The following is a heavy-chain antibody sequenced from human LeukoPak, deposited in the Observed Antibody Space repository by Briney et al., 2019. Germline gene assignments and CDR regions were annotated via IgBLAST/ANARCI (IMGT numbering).Heavy chain of an antibody. CDR2: MYSGGYT. V-gene: IGHV3-53*01. Sequence: HPGGSLRLSCVASGLTVSANYMTWLRQAPGEGLDWVSVMYSGGYTYYADSVKGRFTISRDNSKNTVYLQMNSLGVEDSAVYYCARDRRYCSGDNCYSGVDYWGQGTRVIVSS. CDR3: ARDRRYCSGDNCYSGVDY. J-gene: IGHJ4*02. D-gene: IGHD2-15*01. CDR1: GLTVSANY.